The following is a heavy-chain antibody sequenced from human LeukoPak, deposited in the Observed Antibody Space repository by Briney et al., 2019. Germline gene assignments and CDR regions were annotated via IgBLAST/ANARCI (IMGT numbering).Heavy chain of an antibody. J-gene: IGHJ3*02. CDR2: IYTSGST. Sequence: PSETLSLTCTVSGGSISSYYWSWIRQPAGKGLEWIGRIYTSGSTNYHPSLKSRVTMAVDTSKNQFSLKLNSVTAADTAVYYCAKSNGYGLVDIWGQGTMVTVSS. CDR3: AKSNGYGLVDI. D-gene: IGHD3-10*01. V-gene: IGHV4-4*07. CDR1: GGSISSYY.